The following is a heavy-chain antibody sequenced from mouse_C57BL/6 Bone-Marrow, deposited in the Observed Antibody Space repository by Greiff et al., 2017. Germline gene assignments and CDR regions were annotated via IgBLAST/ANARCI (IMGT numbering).Heavy chain of an antibody. CDR3: ARSGNGSPLYYCDY. D-gene: IGHD2-2*01. Sequence: VQLQQSGAELVRPGTSVKVSCKASGYAFTNYLIEWVKQRPGQGLEWIGVINPGSGGTNYNEKFKGKATLTADKSSSTAYMQLSSLTSEDSAVYFCARSGNGSPLYYCDYWGQGTTLTVSS. V-gene: IGHV1-54*01. CDR1: GYAFTNYL. J-gene: IGHJ2*01. CDR2: INPGSGGT.